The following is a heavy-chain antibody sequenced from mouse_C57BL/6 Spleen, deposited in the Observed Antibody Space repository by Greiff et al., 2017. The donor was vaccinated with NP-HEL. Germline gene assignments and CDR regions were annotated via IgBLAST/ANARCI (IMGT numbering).Heavy chain of an antibody. CDR2: IRNKANNHAT. D-gene: IGHD1-1*01. Sequence: EVQLVESGGGLVQPGGSMKLSCAASGFTFSDAWMDWVRQSPEKGLEWVAEIRNKANNHATYYAESVKGRFTISRDDSKSSVYLQMNSLRAEDTGIYYCTRPSGSSDWYFDVWGTGTTVTVSS. V-gene: IGHV6-6*01. CDR3: TRPSGSSDWYFDV. CDR1: GFTFSDAW. J-gene: IGHJ1*03.